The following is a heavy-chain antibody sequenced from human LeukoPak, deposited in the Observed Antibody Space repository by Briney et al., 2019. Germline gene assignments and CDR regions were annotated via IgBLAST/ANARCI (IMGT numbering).Heavy chain of an antibody. CDR3: ARGGRFAGYYYYMDV. J-gene: IGHJ6*03. V-gene: IGHV4-4*07. D-gene: IGHD1-26*01. CDR2: IYTSGGT. CDR1: GGSISSYY. Sequence: SETLSLTCTVSGGSISSYYWSWLRQPAGKGLEWIGRIYTSGGTNYNPSLKSRVTMSVDTSKNQFSLKLSSVTAADTAVYYCARGGRFAGYYYYMDVWGKGTTVTVSS.